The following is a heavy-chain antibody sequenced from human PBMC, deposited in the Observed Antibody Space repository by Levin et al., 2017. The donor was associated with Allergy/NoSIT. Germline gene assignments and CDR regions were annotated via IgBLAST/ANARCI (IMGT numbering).Heavy chain of an antibody. CDR1: GFTFNTYA. CDR3: AKGRGKVAAADPFDY. CDR2: ISGSGGTT. V-gene: IGHV3-23*01. Sequence: GGSLRLSCAASGFTFNTYAMNWVRQAPGKVLEWVSAISGSGGTTEYADSVKGRFTISRDNSKNTLYVQMNSLRAEDMAVYYCAKGRGKVAAADPFDYWGQGTLVTVSS. D-gene: IGHD6-13*01. J-gene: IGHJ4*02.